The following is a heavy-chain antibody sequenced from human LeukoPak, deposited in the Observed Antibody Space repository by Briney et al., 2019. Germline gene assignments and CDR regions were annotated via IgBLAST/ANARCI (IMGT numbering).Heavy chain of an antibody. V-gene: IGHV4-4*07. CDR1: GGSISSYY. D-gene: IGHD2-2*01. J-gene: IGHJ4*02. CDR3: ARSDYCSSTSCYRGFVFDY. CDR2: IYTSGST. Sequence: SETLSLTCTVSGGSISSYYWSWIRQPAGKGLEWIGRIYTSGSTNYNPSLKSRVTMSVVTSKNQFSLKLSSVTAADTAVYYCARSDYCSSTSCYRGFVFDYWGQGTLVTVSS.